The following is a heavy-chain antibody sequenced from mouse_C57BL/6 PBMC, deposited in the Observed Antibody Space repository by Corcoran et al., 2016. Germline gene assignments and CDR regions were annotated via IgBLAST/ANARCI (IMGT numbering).Heavy chain of an antibody. CDR1: GYTFTDYY. CDR3: ARVGFDY. Sequence: EVQLQQSGPELVKPGASVKISCKASGYTFTDYYMNWVKQSHGKGLEWIGDIKPNNGGTSYKQKFKGKATLTVDKSSSTAYMELSSLTSEDSAVYYCARVGFDYWGQGTTLTVSS. V-gene: IGHV1-26*01. D-gene: IGHD1-1*02. J-gene: IGHJ2*01. CDR2: IKPNNGGT.